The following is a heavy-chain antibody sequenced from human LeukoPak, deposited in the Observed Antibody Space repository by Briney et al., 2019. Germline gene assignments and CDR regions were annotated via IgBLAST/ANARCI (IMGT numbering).Heavy chain of an antibody. V-gene: IGHV4-61*02. Sequence: SETLSLTSTVSGGSISSGSYYWSWIRQPAGKGLEWIWRIYTSGSTNYNPSLKSTVTISVDTSKNQFSLKLSSVTAADTAVYYCARQGAAAYQTSRLNWFYPWGQGTLVTVSS. J-gene: IGHJ5*02. CDR1: GGSISSGSYY. CDR3: ARQGAAAYQTSRLNWFYP. D-gene: IGHD6-13*01. CDR2: IYTSGST.